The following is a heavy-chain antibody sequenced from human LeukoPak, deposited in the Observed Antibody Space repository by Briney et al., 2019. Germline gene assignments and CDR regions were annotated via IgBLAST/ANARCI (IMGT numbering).Heavy chain of an antibody. J-gene: IGHJ3*02. D-gene: IGHD7-27*01. CDR3: ARELTGSDAFDI. Sequence: ASVKVSCKASGYPFIPYYLHWVRQAPGQGLEWMGWISAYNGNTNYAQKLQGRVTMTTDTSTSTAYMELRSLRSDDTAVYYCARELTGSDAFDIWGQGTMVTVSS. CDR2: ISAYNGNT. CDR1: GYPFIPYY. V-gene: IGHV1-18*04.